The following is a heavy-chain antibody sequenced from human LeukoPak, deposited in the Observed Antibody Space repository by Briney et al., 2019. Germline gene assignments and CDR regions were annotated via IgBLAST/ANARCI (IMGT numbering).Heavy chain of an antibody. V-gene: IGHV4-39*07. CDR2: IYYSGST. J-gene: IGHJ6*02. D-gene: IGHD2-2*01. Sequence: SETLSLTCTVSGGSISSSSYYWGWIRQPPGKGLEWIGSIYYSGSTYYNPSLKSRVTISVDTSKNQFSLKLSSVTAADTAVYYCARGSDIVVVPAFMDVWGQGTTVTVSS. CDR1: GGSISSSSYY. CDR3: ARGSDIVVVPAFMDV.